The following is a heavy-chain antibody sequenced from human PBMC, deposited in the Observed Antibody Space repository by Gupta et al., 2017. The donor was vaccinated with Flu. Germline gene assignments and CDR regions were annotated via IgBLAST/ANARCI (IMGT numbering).Heavy chain of an antibody. V-gene: IGHV1-69*06. J-gene: IGHJ5*02. D-gene: IGHD2-21*01. CDR3: ARDQSVAAALQASDNGFDP. Sequence: WVRQAPGQGPEWVGGIIPRCDSTNDAQKFQGRVTIAADKSMTTVYMELNSMTSEDTAVDYCARDQSVAAALQASDNGFDPWGQGTRVTVSS. CDR2: IIPRCDST.